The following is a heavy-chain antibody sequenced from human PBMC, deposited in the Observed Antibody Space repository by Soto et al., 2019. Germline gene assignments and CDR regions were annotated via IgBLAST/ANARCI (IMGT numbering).Heavy chain of an antibody. J-gene: IGHJ6*02. CDR3: AIWCITMVRGPGGSGYYGMGV. CDR2: INHSGST. CDR1: GGSFSGCY. V-gene: IGHV4-34*01. Sequence: PSETLSLTCAVYGGSFSGCYWSWIRQPPGKGLEWIGEINHSGSTNYNPSLKSRVTISVDTSKNQFSLKLSSVTAADTAVYYCAIWCITMVRGPGGSGYYGMGVWGQRTTVTVSS. D-gene: IGHD3-10*01.